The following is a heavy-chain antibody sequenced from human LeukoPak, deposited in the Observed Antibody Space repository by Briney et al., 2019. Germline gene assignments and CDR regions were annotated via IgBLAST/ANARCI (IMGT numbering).Heavy chain of an antibody. J-gene: IGHJ4*02. CDR1: GYTLTELS. V-gene: IGHV1-46*01. CDR2: INPSGGST. CDR3: ARDRAVADNYYFDY. Sequence: ASVKVSCKVSGYTLTELSMHWVRQAPGQGLEWMGIINPSGGSTSYAQKFQGRVTMTRDMSTSTVYMELSSLRSEDTAVYYCARDRAVADNYYFDYWGQGTLVTVSS. D-gene: IGHD6-19*01.